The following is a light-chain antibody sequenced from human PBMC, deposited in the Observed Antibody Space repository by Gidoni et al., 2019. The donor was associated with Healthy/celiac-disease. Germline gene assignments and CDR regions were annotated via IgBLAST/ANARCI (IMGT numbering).Light chain of an antibody. Sequence: QSALTQPASVSGAPGQSITISCTGTSRDVGGYNYVSWYQQHPGKAPKLMIYEVSNRPSGVSNRFSGSKSGNTASLTISGLQAADEADYYCSSYTSSSTIFGGGTKLTVL. J-gene: IGLJ2*01. CDR1: SRDVGGYNY. CDR3: SSYTSSSTI. V-gene: IGLV2-14*01. CDR2: EVS.